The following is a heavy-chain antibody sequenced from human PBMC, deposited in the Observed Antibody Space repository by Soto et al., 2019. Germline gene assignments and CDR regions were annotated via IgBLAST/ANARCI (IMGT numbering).Heavy chain of an antibody. J-gene: IGHJ3*02. CDR2: IYYSGST. CDR1: GGSITSGTYY. D-gene: IGHD3-10*01. Sequence: SLTCTVSGGSITSGTYYWGWIRQPPGKGLEWIGSIYYSGSTYYNPSLKSRATISVDTSKNQFSLKLTSVTAADTAVYYCARHANRNYYDAFDIWGQGTMVTVSS. CDR3: ARHANRNYYDAFDI. V-gene: IGHV4-39*01.